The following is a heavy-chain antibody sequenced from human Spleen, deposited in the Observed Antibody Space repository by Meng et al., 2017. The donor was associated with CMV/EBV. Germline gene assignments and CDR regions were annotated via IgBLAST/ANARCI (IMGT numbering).Heavy chain of an antibody. D-gene: IGHD1-1*01. J-gene: IGHJ6*02. CDR1: GDSISSNYY. V-gene: IGHV4-38-2*02. CDR2: IYHSGAT. CDR3: ARDTTYYGLGV. Sequence: GSLRLSCSVSGDSISSNYYWAWIRQPPGKGLEWIGNIYHSGATYYNPSLRGRVTTSVDTSKNHFSLNLKSVIAADTAPYYCARDTTYYGLGVWGPGTTVTVSS.